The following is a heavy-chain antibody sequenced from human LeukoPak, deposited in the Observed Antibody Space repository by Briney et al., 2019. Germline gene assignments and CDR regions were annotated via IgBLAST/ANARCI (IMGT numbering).Heavy chain of an antibody. CDR2: IYYSGST. V-gene: IGHV4-59*12. Sequence: SETLSLTCTVSGGSISNYYWSWIRQPPGKGLEWIGYIYYSGSTNYNPSLKSRVTISVDTSKNQFSLKLSSVTAADTAVYFCARLRAHAYNYGFDYWGQGALVTVSS. CDR1: GGSISNYY. D-gene: IGHD5-24*01. CDR3: ARLRAHAYNYGFDY. J-gene: IGHJ4*02.